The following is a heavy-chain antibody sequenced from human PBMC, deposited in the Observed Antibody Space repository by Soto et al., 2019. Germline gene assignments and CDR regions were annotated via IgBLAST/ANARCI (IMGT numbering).Heavy chain of an antibody. D-gene: IGHD6-6*01. Sequence: GESLKISCKGSGYSFTSYWIGWVRQMPGKGLEWMGIIYPGDSDTRDSPSFQGQVTISADKSISTAYLQWSSLKASDTAMYYCARPIPRIAARDAFDLWGQGTMVTVSS. J-gene: IGHJ3*01. CDR2: IYPGDSDT. V-gene: IGHV5-51*01. CDR1: GYSFTSYW. CDR3: ARPIPRIAARDAFDL.